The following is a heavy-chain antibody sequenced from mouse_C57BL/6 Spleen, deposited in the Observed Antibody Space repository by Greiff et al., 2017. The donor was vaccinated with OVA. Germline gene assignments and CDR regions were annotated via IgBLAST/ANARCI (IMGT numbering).Heavy chain of an antibody. Sequence: EVQRVESGGDLVKPGGSLKLSCAASGFTFSSYGMSWVRQTPDKRLEWVATISSGGSYTYYPDSVKGRFTISRDNAKNTLYLQMSSLKSEDTAMYYCASLFYDGYPFAYWGQGTLVTVSA. J-gene: IGHJ3*01. CDR1: GFTFSSYG. V-gene: IGHV5-6*01. CDR3: ASLFYDGYPFAY. CDR2: ISSGGSYT. D-gene: IGHD2-3*01.